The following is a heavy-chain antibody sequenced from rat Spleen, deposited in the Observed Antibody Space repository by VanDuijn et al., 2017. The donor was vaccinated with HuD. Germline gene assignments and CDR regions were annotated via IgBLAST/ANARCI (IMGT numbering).Heavy chain of an antibody. CDR1: GFTFSDYN. D-gene: IGHD1-9*01. CDR2: ISYDGSST. V-gene: IGHV5-7*01. J-gene: IGHJ3*01. Sequence: EVQLVESGGGLVQPGRTLKLSCAASGFTFSDYNMAWVRQASKKGLEWVATISYDGSSTYYRDSVNGRFTISRDNAKSTLYLQMDSLRSEETATYYCARQGYGYNPNWFAYWGQGTLVTVSS. CDR3: ARQGYGYNPNWFAY.